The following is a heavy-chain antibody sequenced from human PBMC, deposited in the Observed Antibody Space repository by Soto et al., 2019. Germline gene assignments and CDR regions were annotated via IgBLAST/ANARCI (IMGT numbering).Heavy chain of an antibody. CDR1: GYTFTSYY. J-gene: IGHJ4*02. CDR3: ARAVLTEATVTTGGDFDY. V-gene: IGHV1-46*01. Sequence: ASVKVSCKASGYTFTSYYMHWVRQAPGQGLEWMGIINPSGGSTSYAQKFQGRVTMIRDTSTSTVYMELSSLRSEDTAVYYCARAVLTEATVTTGGDFDYWGQGTLVTVSS. D-gene: IGHD4-4*01. CDR2: INPSGGST.